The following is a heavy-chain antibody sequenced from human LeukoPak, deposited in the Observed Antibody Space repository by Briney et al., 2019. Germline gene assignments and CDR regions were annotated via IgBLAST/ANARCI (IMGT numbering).Heavy chain of an antibody. V-gene: IGHV4-59*01. CDR2: IYYSGST. CDR1: GGSISSYY. Sequence: SETLSLTCTVSGGSISSYYWSWIRQPPGKGLEWIGYIYYSGSTNYNPSLKSRVTISVDTSKNQFSLKLTSVTAADTAVYYCARSEYSYGADAFDIWGQGTMVTVSS. D-gene: IGHD5-18*01. J-gene: IGHJ3*02. CDR3: ARSEYSYGADAFDI.